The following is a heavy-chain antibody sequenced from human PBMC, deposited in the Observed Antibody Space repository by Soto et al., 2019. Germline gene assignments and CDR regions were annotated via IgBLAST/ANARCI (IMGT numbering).Heavy chain of an antibody. CDR1: GFTVSSNY. CDR3: ARAHIPLVFDI. D-gene: IGHD2-21*01. V-gene: IGHV3-66*01. Sequence: EVQLVESGGGLVQPGGSLRLSCAASGFTVSSNYMSWVRQAPGKGLEWVSVIYSGGSTYYADSVKGRFTISRDNSKNTLYLQMSSLRAEDTAVYYCARAHIPLVFDIWGQGTMVTVSS. J-gene: IGHJ3*02. CDR2: IYSGGST.